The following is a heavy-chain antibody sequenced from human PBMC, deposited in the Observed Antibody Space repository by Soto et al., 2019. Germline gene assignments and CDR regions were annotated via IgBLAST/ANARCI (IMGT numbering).Heavy chain of an antibody. Sequence: QVQLQESGPGLVKPSQTLSLTCTVSGGSISSGGYYWSWIRQHPGKGLEWIGYIYYSVSTYYNPSLNSRVTISVDTSKNQFSLKLRSVAAADTAVYYCARAAPDYGDYYYYDYMDVWGKGTKVTVYS. CDR2: IYYSVST. J-gene: IGHJ6*03. CDR1: GGSISSGGYY. CDR3: ARAAPDYGDYYYYDYMDV. V-gene: IGHV4-31*03. D-gene: IGHD4-17*01.